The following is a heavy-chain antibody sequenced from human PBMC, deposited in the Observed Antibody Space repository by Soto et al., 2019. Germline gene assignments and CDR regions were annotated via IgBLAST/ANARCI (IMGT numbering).Heavy chain of an antibody. Sequence: PRGSLTLSCPLSRFTFTTYAMNWVRPVPSKGLEGVALVSSDGTNEQYADSVRGRFTVTRDNCRNTLFRQTNNMRTEDTAVYYCARCGYMSGWYWYCYFWGLGTLFTVSS. D-gene: IGHD6-19*01. CDR2: VSSDGTNE. CDR1: RFTFTTYA. V-gene: IGHV3-30-3*01. J-gene: IGHJ4*02. CDR3: ARCGYMSGWYWYCYF.